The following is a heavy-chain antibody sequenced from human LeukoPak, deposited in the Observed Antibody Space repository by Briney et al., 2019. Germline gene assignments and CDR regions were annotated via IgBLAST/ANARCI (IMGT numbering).Heavy chain of an antibody. J-gene: IGHJ4*02. V-gene: IGHV4-4*02. CDR1: GGSISSNNW. Sequence: SETLSLTCAVSGGSISSNNWWIWVRQSPEEGLEWIGEIYHDGSTNYNPSLKSRVTISMDKSKNQLSLKLSSVTAADSAVYYCARAREWAAAGTVDYWGQGTLVTVSS. D-gene: IGHD6-13*01. CDR2: IYHDGST. CDR3: ARAREWAAAGTVDY.